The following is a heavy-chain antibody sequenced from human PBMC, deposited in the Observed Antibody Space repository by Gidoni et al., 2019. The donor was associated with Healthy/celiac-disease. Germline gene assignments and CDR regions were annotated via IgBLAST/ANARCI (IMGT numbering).Heavy chain of an antibody. V-gene: IGHV5-51*01. D-gene: IGHD6-13*01. CDR2: IYPGDSDT. Sequence: EVQLVQSGAEVKKHGESLKISCKGSGYSFTSYWIGWVRQMPGKGLEWMGIIYPGDSDTRYSPSFQGQVTISADKSISTAYLQWSSLKASDTAMYYCASLVRKRGIAAAGIVYWGQGTLVTVSS. CDR3: ASLVRKRGIAAAGIVY. CDR1: GYSFTSYW. J-gene: IGHJ4*02.